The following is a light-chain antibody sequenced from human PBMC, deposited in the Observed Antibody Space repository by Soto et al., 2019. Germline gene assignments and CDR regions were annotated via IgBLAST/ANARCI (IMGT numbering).Light chain of an antibody. V-gene: IGKV1-5*03. CDR2: KAS. J-gene: IGKJ1*01. CDR1: QSISSW. Sequence: DIQMTQSPSTLSASVGDRVTITCRASQSISSWLAWYQQKPGKAPKLLIYKASSLESGVPSRFSGSGSGTEFTLTITSLQPDDFATYYCQQYNSYPWTFGQRTKVDSK. CDR3: QQYNSYPWT.